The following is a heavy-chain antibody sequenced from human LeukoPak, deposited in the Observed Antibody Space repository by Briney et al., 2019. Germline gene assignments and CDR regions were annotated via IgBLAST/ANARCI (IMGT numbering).Heavy chain of an antibody. Sequence: SQTLSLTCTVSGGSISSGDYYWSWIRQPPGKGLEWIGYIYYSGSTNYNPSLKSRVTISVDTSKNQFSLKLSSVTAADTAVYYCARDALPIFGVVNWNWFDPWGQGTLVTVSS. J-gene: IGHJ5*02. CDR2: IYYSGST. CDR1: GGSISSGDYY. D-gene: IGHD3-3*01. V-gene: IGHV4-61*08. CDR3: ARDALPIFGVVNWNWFDP.